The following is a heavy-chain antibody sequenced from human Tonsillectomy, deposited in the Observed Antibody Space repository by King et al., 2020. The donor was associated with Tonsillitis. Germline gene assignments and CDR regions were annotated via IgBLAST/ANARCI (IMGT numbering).Heavy chain of an antibody. CDR2: IKSETDSGTT. D-gene: IGHD5-12*01. CDR3: TTGEDIVAADDVFDM. J-gene: IGHJ3*02. Sequence: VQLVESGGGLVKPGGSLRLSCAASGLTFSNAWMNWVRQVPGKGLEWVGRIKSETDSGTTHYAAPVKGRFTISRDDSKNTLHLQMNSLKTEDTAVYYCTTGEDIVAADDVFDMWGQGTMVTVSS. CDR1: GLTFSNAW. V-gene: IGHV3-15*01.